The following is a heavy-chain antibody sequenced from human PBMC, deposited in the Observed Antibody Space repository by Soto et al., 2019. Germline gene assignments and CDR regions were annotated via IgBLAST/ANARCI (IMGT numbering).Heavy chain of an antibody. J-gene: IGHJ4*02. CDR2: ISYDGSNK. D-gene: IGHD5-12*01. CDR1: GFTFSSYG. V-gene: IGHV3-30*03. CDR3: ARAASGSGYDLSQDY. Sequence: QVQLVESGGGVVQPGRSLRLSCAASGFTFSSYGMHWVRQAPGKGLEWVAVISYDGSNKYYADSVKGRFTISRDNSKNTLYLQMNSLRAEDTAVYYCARAASGSGYDLSQDYWGQGTLLTVSS.